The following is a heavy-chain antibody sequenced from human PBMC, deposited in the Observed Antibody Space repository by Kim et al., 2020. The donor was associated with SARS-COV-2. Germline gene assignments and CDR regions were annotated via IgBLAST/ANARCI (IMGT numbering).Heavy chain of an antibody. CDR2: ISYDGSNK. Sequence: GGSLRLSCAASGFTFSSYAMHWVRQAPGKGLEWVAFISYDGSNKYYADSVKGRFTISRDNSKNTLYLQMNSLRAEDTAVYYCARSIAGSYYSGMDVCGQGTPVTVSS. D-gene: IGHD1-26*01. J-gene: IGHJ6*02. V-gene: IGHV3-30-3*01. CDR3: ARSIAGSYYSGMDV. CDR1: GFTFSSYA.